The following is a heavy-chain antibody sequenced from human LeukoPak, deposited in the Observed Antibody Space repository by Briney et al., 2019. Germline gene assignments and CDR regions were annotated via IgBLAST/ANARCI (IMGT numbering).Heavy chain of an antibody. Sequence: SETLSLTCTVSGGSISSSSYYWGWIRQPPGKGLEWIGSIYYSGSTYYNPSLKSRVTISVDTSKNQFSLKLSSVTTADTAVYYCASYCSSTSCLRRAFDIWGQGTMVTVSS. J-gene: IGHJ3*02. CDR2: IYYSGST. CDR1: GGSISSSSYY. CDR3: ASYCSSTSCLRRAFDI. V-gene: IGHV4-39*01. D-gene: IGHD2-2*01.